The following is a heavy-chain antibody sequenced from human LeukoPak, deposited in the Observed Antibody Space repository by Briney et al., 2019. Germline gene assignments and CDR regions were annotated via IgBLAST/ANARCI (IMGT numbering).Heavy chain of an antibody. CDR3: AREGCSGGSCYHNWFDP. J-gene: IGHJ5*02. CDR1: GFTFSSYW. CDR2: INQDGSEK. D-gene: IGHD2-15*01. V-gene: IGHV3-7*01. Sequence: AGGSLRLSCAASGFTFSSYWMSWVRQAPGKGVEWVANINQDGSEKYYVDSVKGRFTISRDNAKNSLYLQMNSLRAEDTAVYYCAREGCSGGSCYHNWFDPWGQGTLVTVSS.